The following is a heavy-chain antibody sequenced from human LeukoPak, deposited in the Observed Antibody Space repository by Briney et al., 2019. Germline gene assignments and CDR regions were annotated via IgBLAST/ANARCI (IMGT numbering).Heavy chain of an antibody. J-gene: IGHJ4*02. Sequence: GESLKISCKGPGYSFTSYWIGWVRQMPGKGLEWMGIIYPGDSDTRYSPSFQGQVTISADKSISTAYLQWSSLKASDTAMYYCARLRFLEWPILLDWGQGTLVAVSS. D-gene: IGHD3-3*01. V-gene: IGHV5-51*01. CDR2: IYPGDSDT. CDR3: ARLRFLEWPILLD. CDR1: GYSFTSYW.